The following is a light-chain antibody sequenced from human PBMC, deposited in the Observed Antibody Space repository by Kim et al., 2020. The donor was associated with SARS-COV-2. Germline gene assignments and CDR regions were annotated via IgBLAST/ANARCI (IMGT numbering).Light chain of an antibody. CDR2: SND. J-gene: IGLJ2*01. Sequence: GRRVPISCSGSISNIGSNVVNWYQQLPGTAPKLLMYSNDYRPSGVPDRFSGSKSGTSASLAISGLQSEDEADYYCVAWDDSLKGSVFGGGTQLTVL. V-gene: IGLV1-44*01. CDR3: VAWDDSLKGSV. CDR1: ISNIGSNV.